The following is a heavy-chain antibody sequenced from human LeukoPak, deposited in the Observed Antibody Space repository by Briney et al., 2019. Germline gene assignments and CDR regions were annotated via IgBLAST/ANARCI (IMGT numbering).Heavy chain of an antibody. CDR1: GDSVSSNSAT. CDR3: ARARRHTEYWYFDL. Sequence: SQTLSLTCAISGDSVSSNSATWNWIRQSPSKGLEWLGRTYYRSKWYNDYAVSVKSRITINPDTSRNQFSLQLNSVTPEDTAAYYCARARRHTEYWYFDLWGCGTLVTVSS. J-gene: IGHJ2*01. CDR2: TYYRSKWYN. V-gene: IGHV6-1*01. D-gene: IGHD3-16*02.